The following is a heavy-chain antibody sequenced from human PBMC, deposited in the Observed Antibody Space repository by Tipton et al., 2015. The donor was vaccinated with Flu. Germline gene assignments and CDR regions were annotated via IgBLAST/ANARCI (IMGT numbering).Heavy chain of an antibody. V-gene: IGHV4-61*02. Sequence: TLSLTCTVSGGSISSGSYYWSWIRQPAGKGLEWIGRIYTSGSTNYNPSLKSRVTISVDTSKNQFSLKLSSVTAADTAVYYCAREGFDSSGYRAGDAFDIWGQGTMVTIYS. D-gene: IGHD3-22*01. CDR2: IYTSGST. CDR3: AREGFDSSGYRAGDAFDI. J-gene: IGHJ3*02. CDR1: GGSISSGSYY.